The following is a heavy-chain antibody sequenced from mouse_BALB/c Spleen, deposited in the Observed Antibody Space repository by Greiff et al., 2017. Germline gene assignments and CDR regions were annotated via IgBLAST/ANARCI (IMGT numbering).Heavy chain of an antibody. J-gene: IGHJ3*01. CDR1: GYTFTSYW. CDR2: IDPSDSYT. D-gene: IGHD1-1*01. Sequence: QVQLQQPGAELVKPGASVKLSCKASGYTFTSYWMHWVKQRPGQGLEWIGEIDPSDSYTNYNQKFKGKATLTVDKSSSTAYMQLSSLTSEDSAVYYCARTYGSPWFAYWGQGTLVTVSA. CDR3: ARTYGSPWFAY. V-gene: IGHV1-69*02.